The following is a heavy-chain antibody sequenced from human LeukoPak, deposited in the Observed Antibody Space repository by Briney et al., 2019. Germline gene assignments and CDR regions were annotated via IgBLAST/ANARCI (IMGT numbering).Heavy chain of an antibody. CDR1: GDSISSGGYS. J-gene: IGHJ4*02. CDR3: ARGVYGDYVDY. V-gene: IGHV4-30-2*01. D-gene: IGHD4-17*01. CDR2: IYHSGST. Sequence: SETLSLTCAVSGDSISSGGYSWSWIRQPPGKGLEWIGYIYHSGSTYYNPSLKSRVTISVDRSKNQFSLKLSSVTAADTAAYYCARGVYGDYVDYWGQGTLVTVSS.